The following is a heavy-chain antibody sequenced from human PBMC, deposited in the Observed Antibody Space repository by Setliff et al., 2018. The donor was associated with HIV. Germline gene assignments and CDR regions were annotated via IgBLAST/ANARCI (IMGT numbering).Heavy chain of an antibody. J-gene: IGHJ5*02. Sequence: AASVKVSCKASGYTFTSFYLHWVRQAPGQGLEWMGWISAYNGNTNYAQKLQGRVTMTTDTSTSTAYMELRSLRSDDTAVYYCARAGGNPDYDTLTGYYSPEPWGQGTLVTAPQ. CDR3: ARAGGNPDYDTLTGYYSPEP. V-gene: IGHV1-18*04. D-gene: IGHD3-9*01. CDR1: GYTFTSFY. CDR2: ISAYNGNT.